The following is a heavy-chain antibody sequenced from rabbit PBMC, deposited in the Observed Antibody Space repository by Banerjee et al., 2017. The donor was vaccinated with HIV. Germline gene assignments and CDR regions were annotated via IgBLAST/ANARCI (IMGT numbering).Heavy chain of an antibody. V-gene: IGHV1S45*01. D-gene: IGHD7-1*01. J-gene: IGHJ4*01. CDR3: ARDRDGAAGYGSLAL. CDR1: GFSFSNKYV. Sequence: QEQLEESGGGLVQPEGSLTLTCTASGFSFSNKYVMCWVRQAPGKGLEWIACINSSSGITVYATRAKGRFTISKTSSTTVTLQMTSLTAADTATYFCARDRDGAAGYGSLALWGPGTLVTVS. CDR2: INSSSGIT.